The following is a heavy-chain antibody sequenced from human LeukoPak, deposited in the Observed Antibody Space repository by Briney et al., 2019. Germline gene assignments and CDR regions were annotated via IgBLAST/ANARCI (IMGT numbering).Heavy chain of an antibody. CDR3: ARSNYYTVDV. Sequence: GGSLRLSCAASGFTSSDYYMTWIRQPPGKGPEWISYISSSGGTTTYVDSVRGRFTISRDNAKNSLYLQMNSLRADDTAVYYCARSNYYTVDVWGQGTAVTVSS. CDR1: GFTSSDYY. CDR2: ISSSGGTT. V-gene: IGHV3-11*01. J-gene: IGHJ6*02.